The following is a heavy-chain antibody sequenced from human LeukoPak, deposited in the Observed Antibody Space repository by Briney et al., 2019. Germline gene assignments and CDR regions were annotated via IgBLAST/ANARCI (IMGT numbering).Heavy chain of an antibody. CDR2: INPSGGST. D-gene: IGHD3-10*01. CDR1: GYTFTDYY. V-gene: IGHV1-46*01. J-gene: IGHJ4*02. CDR3: ARDMVPYYFDY. Sequence: ASVKVSCKASGYTFTDYYVHWVRQAPGQGLEWMGIINPSGGSTSYAQKFQGRVTMTRDMSTSTVYMELSSLRSEDTAVYYCARDMVPYYFDYWGQGTLVTVSS.